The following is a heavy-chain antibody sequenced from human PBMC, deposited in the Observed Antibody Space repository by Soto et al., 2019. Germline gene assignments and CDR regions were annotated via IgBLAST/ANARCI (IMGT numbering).Heavy chain of an antibody. Sequence: QEHLVESGGGVVQPGRSLRLSCVASGFIFSGFDMHSVPQPPGKGLEWVSHIWYDGSNKYYADSVKGRFTSSRDNSKNTLYLQMNSLRAEDTAVYFCARGGEYNWKYAFDIWGQGTMVAVSS. D-gene: IGHD1-7*01. J-gene: IGHJ3*02. CDR1: GFIFSGFD. V-gene: IGHV3-33*01. CDR3: ARGGEYNWKYAFDI. CDR2: IWYDGSNK.